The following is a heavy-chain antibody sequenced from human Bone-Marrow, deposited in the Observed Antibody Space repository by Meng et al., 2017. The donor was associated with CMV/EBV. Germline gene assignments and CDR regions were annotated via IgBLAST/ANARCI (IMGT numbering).Heavy chain of an antibody. D-gene: IGHD3-3*01. V-gene: IGHV4-34*01. CDR3: ARRRPRQYYDFWSGYCDY. CDR1: SFSGYY. CDR2: INHSGST. Sequence: SFSGYYWSWIRQPPGKGLEWIVEINHSGSTNYNPSLKSRVTISVDTSKNQFSLKLSSVTAADTAVYYCARRRPRQYYDFWSGYCDYWGQGTLVTVSS. J-gene: IGHJ4*02.